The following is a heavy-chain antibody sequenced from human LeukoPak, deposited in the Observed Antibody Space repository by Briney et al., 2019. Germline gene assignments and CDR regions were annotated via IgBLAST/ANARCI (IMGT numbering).Heavy chain of an antibody. CDR3: ASTDYYDGSGLFDI. Sequence: GGSLRLSCAASRFSFSTYWMHWVRQAPGKGLVWVSTINSDGTTSNYADSVKGRFTISRDNATNTLYLQMHSLRAEDTAVYYCASTDYYDGSGLFDIWGQGTMVTVSS. CDR2: INSDGTTS. CDR1: RFSFSTYW. D-gene: IGHD3-22*01. V-gene: IGHV3-74*01. J-gene: IGHJ3*02.